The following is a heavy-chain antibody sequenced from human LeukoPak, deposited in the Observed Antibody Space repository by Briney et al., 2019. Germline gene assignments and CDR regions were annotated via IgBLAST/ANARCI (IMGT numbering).Heavy chain of an antibody. CDR2: IWYDGSNK. D-gene: IGHD5-12*01. V-gene: IGHV3-33*01. Sequence: PGGSLRLSCAASGFTFSSYGMRWVRQAPGKGLEWVAVIWYDGSNKYYADSVKGRFTISRDNSKHTLYLQMNSLRAEDTAVYYCARDLGDIVANPYGMDVWGKGTTVTVSS. CDR3: ARDLGDIVANPYGMDV. CDR1: GFTFSSYG. J-gene: IGHJ6*04.